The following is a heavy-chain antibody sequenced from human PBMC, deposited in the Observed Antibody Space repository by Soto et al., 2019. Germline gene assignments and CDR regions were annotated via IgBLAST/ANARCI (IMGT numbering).Heavy chain of an antibody. V-gene: IGHV3-48*02. CDR2: ISSSSSTI. J-gene: IGHJ4*02. CDR1: GFTFRSYN. Sequence: GGSLRLSCAASGFTFRSYNMNWVRQAPGKGLEWVSYISSSSSTIYSADSVKGRFTTSRDNVKNSLYLQLNSLRDEDTAAYYCARESYSGSYYLDYWGQGTLVTVSS. CDR3: ARESYSGSYYLDY. D-gene: IGHD1-26*01.